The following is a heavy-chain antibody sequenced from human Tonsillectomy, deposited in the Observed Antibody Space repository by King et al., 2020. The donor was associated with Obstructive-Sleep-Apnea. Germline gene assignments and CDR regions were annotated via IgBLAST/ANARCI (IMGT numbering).Heavy chain of an antibody. J-gene: IGHJ4*02. CDR2: ISSSSSYI. Sequence: VQLVESGGGLVKPGGSLRLSCAASGFTFSSYSMNWVRQAPGKGLEWVSSISSSSSYIYYADSVKGRFTISRDNTKNSQYLQMNSLRAEDTAVYYCAREEDSSPSGFDYWGQGTLVTVSS. V-gene: IGHV3-21*01. CDR3: AREEDSSPSGFDY. D-gene: IGHD6-6*01. CDR1: GFTFSSYS.